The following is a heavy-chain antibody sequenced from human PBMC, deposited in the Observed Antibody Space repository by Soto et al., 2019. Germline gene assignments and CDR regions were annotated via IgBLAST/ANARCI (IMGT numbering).Heavy chain of an antibody. V-gene: IGHV3-7*03. CDR3: ARASGVDS. D-gene: IGHD1-26*01. CDR2: IKADGSEK. CDR1: GFTFSNHW. J-gene: IGHJ5*01. Sequence: EVHLVESGGGLVQPGGSLRLSCAGSGFTFSNHWMNWVRQAPGKGLEWVANIKADGSEKYYVDSVKGRFIISRDNAKNSLYMQMNSLRAEDTAVYYCARASGVDSWGQGTLVTVSS.